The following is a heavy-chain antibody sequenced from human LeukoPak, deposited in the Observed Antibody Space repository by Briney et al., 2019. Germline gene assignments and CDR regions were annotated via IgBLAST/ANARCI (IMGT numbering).Heavy chain of an antibody. CDR3: AREGVAGLGDFDY. Sequence: PGGSLRLSCAASGFTFSNFGVHWVRQAPGKGLEWVAFIQFDGSDIFYADSVKGRFTVSRDNAKNTLYLQMNSLRAEDTAVYYCAREGVAGLGDFDYWGQGTLVTDSS. CDR1: GFTFSNFG. D-gene: IGHD6-19*01. J-gene: IGHJ4*02. CDR2: IQFDGSDI. V-gene: IGHV3-30*02.